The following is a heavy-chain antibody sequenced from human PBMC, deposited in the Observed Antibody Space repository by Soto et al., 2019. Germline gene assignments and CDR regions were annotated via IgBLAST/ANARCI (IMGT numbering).Heavy chain of an antibody. CDR2: IIPIFGTA. Sequence: SVKVSCKASGGTFSSYAISWVRQAPGQGLEWMGGIIPIFGTANYAQKFQGRVTITADESTSTAYMELSSLRSEDTAVYYCARAGIVVVTAIRQTAYSYYGMGVWDQGTTVTVSS. CDR3: ARAGIVVVTAIRQTAYSYYGMGV. CDR1: GGTFSSYA. J-gene: IGHJ6*02. V-gene: IGHV1-69*13. D-gene: IGHD2-21*02.